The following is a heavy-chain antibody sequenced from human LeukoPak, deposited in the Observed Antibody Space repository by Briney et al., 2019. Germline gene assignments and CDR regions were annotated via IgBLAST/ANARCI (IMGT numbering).Heavy chain of an antibody. J-gene: IGHJ4*02. CDR3: AREGPMFDSGSYSKSLGY. D-gene: IGHD3-10*01. V-gene: IGHV4-4*08. CDR2: IYSSGTT. CDR1: GGSISNYY. Sequence: PSETLSPTCTVSGGSISNYYWNWIRQPPGKGLEWIGFIYSSGTTNYNPSLKSRLTFSLDTSKNQFSLKVTSVTAADTAVYYCAREGPMFDSGSYSKSLGYWGQGFLVTVSS.